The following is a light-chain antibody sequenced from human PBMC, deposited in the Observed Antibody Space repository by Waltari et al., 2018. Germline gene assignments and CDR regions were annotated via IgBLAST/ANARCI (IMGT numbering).Light chain of an antibody. CDR3: QHYNSNPVT. CDR2: DAS. V-gene: IGKV1-5*01. CDR1: QTISIW. Sequence: DIQMTQSPSTLSASVGDRVTITCRASQTISIWLAWYQQKPGKAPKVLMYDASTLESGVPSRFSGSGSGTDFTLTISSLQPDDFATYYCQHYNSNPVTFGQGTKLEIK. J-gene: IGKJ2*01.